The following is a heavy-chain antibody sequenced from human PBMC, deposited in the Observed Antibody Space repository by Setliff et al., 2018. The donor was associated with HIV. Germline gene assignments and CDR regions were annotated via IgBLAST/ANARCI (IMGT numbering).Heavy chain of an antibody. Sequence: GASVKVSCKASGGTFSLYAINWVRQAPGQGLEWMGGIIPIFNTANYARKFQGRVTITADGSTSTAYMELSSLRFEDTATYYWERDQATGYEKVWFSWIDPWGKGTLVTVS. V-gene: IGHV1-69*13. D-gene: IGHD5-12*01. CDR3: ERDQATGYEKVWFSWIDP. J-gene: IGHJ5*02. CDR1: GGTFSLYA. CDR2: IIPIFNTA.